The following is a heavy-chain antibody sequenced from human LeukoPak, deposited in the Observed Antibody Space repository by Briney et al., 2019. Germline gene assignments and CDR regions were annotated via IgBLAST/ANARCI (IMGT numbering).Heavy chain of an antibody. V-gene: IGHV3-21*01. CDR3: ARGWPYCSSTSCLSTGVFDY. J-gene: IGHJ4*02. CDR2: ISSSSSYI. Sequence: GGSLRLSCAASGFTFSSYSMNWVRQAPGKGLEWVSSISSSSSYIYYADSVKGRFTISRDNAKNSLYLQMNSPRAEDTAVYYCARGWPYCSSTSCLSTGVFDYWGQGTLVTVSS. CDR1: GFTFSSYS. D-gene: IGHD2-2*01.